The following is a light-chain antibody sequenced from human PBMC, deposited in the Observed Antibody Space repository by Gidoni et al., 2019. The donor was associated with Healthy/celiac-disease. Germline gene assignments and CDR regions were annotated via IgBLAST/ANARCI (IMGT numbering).Light chain of an antibody. V-gene: IGKV1-13*02. CDR2: DAS. CDR3: RQFNSYALT. J-gene: IGKJ4*01. CDR1: QGISSA. Sequence: AIQLTQSPSSLSASVGDRVTITCRASQGISSALACYQQKQGKAPKLLIYDASSWESGVASRFSGSGSGTDNTLTISSLQPEDCATDYGRQFNSYALTYGGATKVE.